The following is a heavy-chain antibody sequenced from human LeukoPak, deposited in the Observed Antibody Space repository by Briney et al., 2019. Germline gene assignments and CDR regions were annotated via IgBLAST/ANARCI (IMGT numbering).Heavy chain of an antibody. D-gene: IGHD2/OR15-2a*01. V-gene: IGHV3-74*01. CDR1: GTYW. CDR2: INSDGSWT. J-gene: IGHJ4*02. CDR3: VTFYETY. Sequence: GGSLRLSRAASGTYWMHWVRQAPGKGLVWVSHINSDGSWTGYADSVKGRFTISKDNAKNTVSLQMNNLRAEDTAVYYCVTFYETYWGRGTLVTVSS.